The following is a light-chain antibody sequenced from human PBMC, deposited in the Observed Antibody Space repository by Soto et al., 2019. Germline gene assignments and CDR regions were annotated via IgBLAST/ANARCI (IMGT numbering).Light chain of an antibody. Sequence: EIVLTQSPGTLSLSPGERATLSCRASQSVSSSFLAWYQQRPGQAPRLLIFGASYRATGIPDRFSGSGSGTDFTLTISRLEPEDLAVYYCQHYGDSPPEYTFGPGTNVDSK. J-gene: IGKJ3*01. CDR2: GAS. CDR1: QSVSSSF. V-gene: IGKV3-20*01. CDR3: QHYGDSPPEYT.